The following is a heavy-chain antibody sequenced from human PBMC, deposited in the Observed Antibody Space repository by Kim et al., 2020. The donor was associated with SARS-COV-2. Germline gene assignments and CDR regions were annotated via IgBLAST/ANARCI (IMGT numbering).Heavy chain of an antibody. J-gene: IGHJ3*02. CDR3: ARDRGSYDSSDVDAFDI. CDR1: GGTFSSYA. V-gene: IGHV1-69*13. Sequence: SVKVSCKASGGTFSSYAISWVRQAPGQGLEWMGWIIPIFGTANYAQKFQGRVTITADESTSTAYMELSSLRSEDTAVYYCARDRGSYDSSDVDAFDIWGQGTMVTVSS. CDR2: IIPIFGTA. D-gene: IGHD3-22*01.